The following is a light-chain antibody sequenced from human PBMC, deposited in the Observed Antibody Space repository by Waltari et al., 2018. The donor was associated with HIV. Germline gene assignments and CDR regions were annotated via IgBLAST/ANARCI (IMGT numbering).Light chain of an antibody. J-gene: IGKJ2*01. CDR2: DAS. CDR1: QSVSIY. CDR3: QQRSRWPPAYT. Sequence: EIVLTQSPATLSLPPGDRATLSCRASQSVSIYLAWYQQKPGQPPRLLIYDASNRATAIPARFSGSGSGTDFTLTISSLEPEDFAVYYCQQRSRWPPAYTFGQGTKLEIK. V-gene: IGKV3-11*01.